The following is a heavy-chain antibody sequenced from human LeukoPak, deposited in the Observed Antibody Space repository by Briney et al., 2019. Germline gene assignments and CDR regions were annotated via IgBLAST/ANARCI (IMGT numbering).Heavy chain of an antibody. Sequence: PGGSLRLSCAASGVTFSVYSMNWVRQAPGKGLEWVSYINSGSTTIYYADSVKGRFTISRDNAKNSLYLQMNSLRAEDTAVYYCARGGYTSDRFFNIGAQGKMVPFS. D-gene: IGHD3-16*01. V-gene: IGHV3-48*04. CDR3: ARGGYTSDRFFNI. J-gene: IGHJ3*02. CDR2: INSGSTTI. CDR1: GVTFSVYS.